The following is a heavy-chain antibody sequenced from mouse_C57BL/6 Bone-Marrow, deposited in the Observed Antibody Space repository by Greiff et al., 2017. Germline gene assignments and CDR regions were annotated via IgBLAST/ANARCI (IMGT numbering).Heavy chain of an antibody. CDR3: ARAYDYGSSRDYYAMDY. Sequence: QVQLQQPGAELVKPGASVKLSCKASGYTFTSYWMHWVKQRPGQGLEWIGMIHPNSGSTNYNEKFKSKATLTVEKSSSTAYMQLSSLTSEDSAVYYCARAYDYGSSRDYYAMDYWGQGTSVTVSS. CDR1: GYTFTSYW. D-gene: IGHD1-1*01. CDR2: IHPNSGST. J-gene: IGHJ4*01. V-gene: IGHV1-64*01.